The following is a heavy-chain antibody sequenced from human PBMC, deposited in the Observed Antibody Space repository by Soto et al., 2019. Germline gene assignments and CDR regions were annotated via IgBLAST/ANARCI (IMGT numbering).Heavy chain of an antibody. CDR3: ERQTLVDATRGYHWFEP. V-gene: IGHV4-4*07. CDR2: FYTTGRA. CDR1: GGSISSSY. J-gene: IGHJ5*02. Sequence: PSWTLSLTCIVSGGSISSSYWNWIRQPAGKGLEWIGRFYTTGRASYNPSLKGRLTLSGYTSKNQFSLRLGSVTAADTAVYYCERQTLVDATRGYHWFEPWCKGILVTVSS. D-gene: IGHD2-15*01.